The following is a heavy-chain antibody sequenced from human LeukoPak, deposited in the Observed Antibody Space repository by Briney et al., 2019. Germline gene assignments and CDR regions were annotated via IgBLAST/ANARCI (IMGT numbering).Heavy chain of an antibody. D-gene: IGHD2-2*01. CDR3: ARGGDIVVVPAAISGPPYFDY. V-gene: IGHV4-34*01. CDR2: INHSGST. J-gene: IGHJ4*02. CDR1: GGSFSGYY. Sequence: SETLSLTCAVYGGSFSGYYWSWIRQPPGKGLEWIGEINHSGSTNYNPSLKSRVTISVDTSKNQFSLKLSSVTAADTAVYYCARGGDIVVVPAAISGPPYFDYWGQGTLVTVSS.